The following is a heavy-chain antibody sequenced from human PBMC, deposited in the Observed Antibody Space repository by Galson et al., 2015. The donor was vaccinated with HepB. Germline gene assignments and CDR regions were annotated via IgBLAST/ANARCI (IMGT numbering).Heavy chain of an antibody. J-gene: IGHJ4*02. CDR3: ARDTAMVNDY. CDR1: GSTCSSYA. V-gene: IGHV3-30-3*01. Sequence: SLRLSCAASGSTCSSYAMHWVRQAPGKGLEWVAVISYDGSNKYYADSVKGRFTISRDNSKNTLYLQMNSLRAEDTAVYYCARDTAMVNDYWGQGTLVTVSS. D-gene: IGHD5-18*01. CDR2: ISYDGSNK.